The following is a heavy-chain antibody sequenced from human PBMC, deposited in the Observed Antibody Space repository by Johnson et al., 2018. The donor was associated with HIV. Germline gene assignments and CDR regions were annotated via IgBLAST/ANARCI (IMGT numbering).Heavy chain of an antibody. CDR1: GFTFSSYG. D-gene: IGHD5-12*01. Sequence: QVQLVESGGGVVQPGGSLRLSCAASGFTFSSYGMHWVRQAPGKGLEWVAFIQYDGRNKYYTESVKGRFTISRDNSKNTLYLQMNSLRTEDTAVYYCAKGLTGDSGYEKGGHAFDIWGQGTMVTVSS. J-gene: IGHJ3*02. CDR2: IQYDGRNK. CDR3: AKGLTGDSGYEKGGHAFDI. V-gene: IGHV3-30*02.